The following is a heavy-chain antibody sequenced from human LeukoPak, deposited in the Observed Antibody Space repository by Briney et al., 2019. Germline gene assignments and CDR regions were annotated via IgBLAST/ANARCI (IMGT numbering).Heavy chain of an antibody. CDR2: IKQDGSEK. CDR1: GFTFSSYW. V-gene: IGHV3-7*01. CDR3: ARGPSRANSSDY. Sequence: GGSLRLSCAASGFTFSSYWMSWVRQAPGKGLEWVAKIKQDGSEKYYVDSVKGRFTLSRDNAKNSLYLQMNSLRAEDTAVYFCARGPSRANSSDYWGQGTLVTVSS. J-gene: IGHJ4*02. D-gene: IGHD2/OR15-2a*01.